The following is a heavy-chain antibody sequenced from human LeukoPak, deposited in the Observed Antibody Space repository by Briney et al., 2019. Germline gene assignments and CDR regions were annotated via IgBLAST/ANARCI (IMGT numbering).Heavy chain of an antibody. J-gene: IGHJ6*02. D-gene: IGHD2/OR15-2a*01. CDR1: GGSISSYY. V-gene: IGHV4-4*07. CDR3: ARHVSLDHYYYYGMDV. CDR2: IYTSGST. Sequence: SETLSLTCTVSGGSISSYYWSWIRQPAGKGLEWIGRIYTSGSTNYNPSLKSRVTISVDTSKNQFSLKLSSVTAADTAVYYCARHVSLDHYYYYGMDVWGQGTTVTVSS.